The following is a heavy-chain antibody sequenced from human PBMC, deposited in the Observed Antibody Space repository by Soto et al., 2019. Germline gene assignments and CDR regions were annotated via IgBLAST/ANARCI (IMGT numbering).Heavy chain of an antibody. CDR1: GFTFSSYA. V-gene: IGHV3-23*01. CDR3: ASTKPFGRELLL. CDR2: ISGSTI. D-gene: IGHD1-26*01. J-gene: IGHJ4*02. Sequence: EVQLLESGGGLVQPGGSLRLSCAASGFTFSSYAMSWVRQAPGKGLEWVSAISGSTIYYADSVKGRFTISRDNAKNSLYLQMNSLRAEDTAVYYCASTKPFGRELLLWGQGTLVTVSS.